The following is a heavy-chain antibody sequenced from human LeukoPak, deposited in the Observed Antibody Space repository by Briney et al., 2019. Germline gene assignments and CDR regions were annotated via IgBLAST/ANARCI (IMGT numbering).Heavy chain of an antibody. V-gene: IGHV3-74*01. CDR3: ARERGMIPTLKAFDI. CDR2: INSDGSST. D-gene: IGHD3-22*01. Sequence: GGFLRLSCAASGLTFSSYWMHWVRQAPGKGLVWVSRINSDGSSTSYADSVKGRFTISGDNAKNTLYLQMNSLRAEDTAVYYCARERGMIPTLKAFDIWGQGTMVTVSS. CDR1: GLTFSSYW. J-gene: IGHJ3*02.